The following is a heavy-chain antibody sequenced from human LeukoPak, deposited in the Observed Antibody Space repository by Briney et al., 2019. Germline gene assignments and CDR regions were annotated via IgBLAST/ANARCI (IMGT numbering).Heavy chain of an antibody. CDR3: ARDSIAAAGAYYHYYYGMDV. V-gene: IGHV6-1*01. J-gene: IGHJ6*02. D-gene: IGHD6-13*01. CDR2: TYYRSKWYN. Sequence: SQTLSLTCAISGVSVSSNSAAWHWIRQSPSRGLEWLGRTYYRSKWYNDYAVSVKSRITINPDTSKNQFSLQLTSVTPEDTAVYYCARDSIAAAGAYYHYYYGMDVWGQGTTVTVSS. CDR1: GVSVSSNSAA.